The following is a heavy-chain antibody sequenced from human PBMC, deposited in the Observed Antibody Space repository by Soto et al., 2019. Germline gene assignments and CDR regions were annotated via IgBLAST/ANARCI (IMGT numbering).Heavy chain of an antibody. CDR2: IYRDNTT. Sequence: GGSLRLSCAASGFTVSSNYMIWVRRAPGKGLEWVSLIYRDNTTFYADSVKGRFTVSRDNSRDTLYLQMNSPRADDTAVYYCARDWGSSPDAFDIWGHGTLVTVSS. CDR3: ARDWGSSPDAFDI. V-gene: IGHV3-53*01. D-gene: IGHD6-13*01. CDR1: GFTVSSNY. J-gene: IGHJ3*02.